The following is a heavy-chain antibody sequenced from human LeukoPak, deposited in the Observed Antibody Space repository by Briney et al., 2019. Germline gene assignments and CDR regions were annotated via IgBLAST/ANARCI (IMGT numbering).Heavy chain of an antibody. Sequence: GGSLRLSCAASGFTVSSNYMSWVRQAPGKGLEWVSAISGSGGSTYYADSVKGRFTISRDNSKNTLYLQMNSLRAEDTAVYYCAKEGWLVQSFDYWGQGTLVTVSS. J-gene: IGHJ4*02. D-gene: IGHD6-19*01. V-gene: IGHV3-23*01. CDR1: GFTVSSNY. CDR3: AKEGWLVQSFDY. CDR2: ISGSGGST.